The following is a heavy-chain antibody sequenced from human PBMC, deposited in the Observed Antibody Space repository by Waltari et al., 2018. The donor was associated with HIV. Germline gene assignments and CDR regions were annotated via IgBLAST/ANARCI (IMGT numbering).Heavy chain of an antibody. V-gene: IGHV3-23*01. CDR2: FSGGAK. CDR3: VRAIFGGNGWKWYYFDL. D-gene: IGHD2-15*01. CDR1: GFNFGTYS. Sequence: QLLESGGAFVQSGGSLRLSCAASGFNFGTYSMAWVRQAPGKGLEWGSFFSGGAKWYAYVVQDRFTISRDDSKSTLYLQMNRLRPDDSAFYYCVRAIFGGNGWKWYYFDLWGRGTLVSVSS. J-gene: IGHJ2*01.